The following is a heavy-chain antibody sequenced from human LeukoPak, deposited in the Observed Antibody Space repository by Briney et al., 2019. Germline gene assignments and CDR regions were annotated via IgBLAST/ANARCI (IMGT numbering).Heavy chain of an antibody. CDR2: IYTSGST. V-gene: IGHV4-4*07. CDR3: ARGRLGIVVVTARNWFDP. J-gene: IGHJ5*02. CDR1: GGSISSYY. Sequence: SETLSLICTVSGGSISSYYWSWIRQPAGKGLEWIGRIYTSGSTNYNPSLKSRVTISVDTSKNQFSLKLSSVTAADTAVYYCARGRLGIVVVTARNWFDPWGQGTLVTVSS. D-gene: IGHD2-21*02.